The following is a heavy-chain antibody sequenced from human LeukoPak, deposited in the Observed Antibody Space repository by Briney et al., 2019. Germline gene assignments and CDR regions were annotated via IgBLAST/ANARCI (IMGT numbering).Heavy chain of an antibody. CDR1: GGSFSSYA. J-gene: IGHJ4*02. V-gene: IGHV1-69*13. CDR3: ASATYYYGSGSYEY. CDR2: IIPIFGTA. Sequence: GASVKVSCKASGGSFSSYAISWVRQAPGQGLEWMGGIIPIFGTANYAQEFQGRVTITADESTSTAYMELSSLRSEDTAVYYCASATYYYGSGSYEYWGQGTQVTVSS. D-gene: IGHD3-10*01.